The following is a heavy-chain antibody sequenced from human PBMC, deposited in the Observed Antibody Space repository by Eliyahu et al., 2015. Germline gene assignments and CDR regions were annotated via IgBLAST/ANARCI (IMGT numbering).Heavy chain of an antibody. D-gene: IGHD6-6*01. CDR1: GFTFSSXA. V-gene: IGHV3-23*04. CDR3: AKIAARNFDY. Sequence: EVQLVESGGGLVQPGGXLXLXCAAXGFTFSSXAMSWVRQAPGKGLEWVSXISGSGGSTYYADSVKGRFTISRDNSKNTLYLQMNSLRAEDTAVYYCAKIAARNFDYWGQGTLVTVSS. CDR2: ISGSGGST. J-gene: IGHJ4*02.